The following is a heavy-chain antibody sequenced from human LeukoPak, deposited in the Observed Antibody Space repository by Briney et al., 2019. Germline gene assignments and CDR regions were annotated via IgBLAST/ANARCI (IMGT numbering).Heavy chain of an antibody. CDR2: ISSSSSYI. D-gene: IGHD5-18*01. Sequence: GGSLRLSCAASGFTFSSYSMNWVRQAPGKGLEWVSSISSSSSYIYYAGSEKGRFTIPRDNAKNSLYLQMNSLRAEDTAVYYCARDEGYSYGYLYWGQGTLVTVSS. CDR3: ARDEGYSYGYLY. CDR1: GFTFSSYS. V-gene: IGHV3-21*01. J-gene: IGHJ4*02.